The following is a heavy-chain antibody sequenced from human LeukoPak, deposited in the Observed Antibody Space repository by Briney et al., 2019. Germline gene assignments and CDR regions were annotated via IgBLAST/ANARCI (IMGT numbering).Heavy chain of an antibody. V-gene: IGHV4-61*02. CDR3: SSQPAVLDLDY. J-gene: IGHJ4*02. CDR1: GGSISSGSYY. CDR2: IYTSGST. Sequence: SQTLSLTCTVSGGSISSGSYYWSWIRQPAGKGLEWIGRIYTSGSTNYNPSLKSRVTMSVDTSKNQFSLKLSSVTAADTAVYYCSSQPAVLDLDYWSQGTLVTVSS. D-gene: IGHD2-2*01.